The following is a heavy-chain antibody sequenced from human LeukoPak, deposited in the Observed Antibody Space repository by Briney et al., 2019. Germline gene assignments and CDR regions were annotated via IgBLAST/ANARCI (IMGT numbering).Heavy chain of an antibody. D-gene: IGHD3-22*01. CDR1: GYTFTSYG. V-gene: IGHV1-18*01. Sequence: ASVKVSCKASGYTFTSYGVSWVRQAPGQGLEWMGWISAYNGDTNYAQKLQGRVTMTTDTSTSTAYMELRSLRSDDTAVYYCARGGPAPHRITLIVVASSTDAFDIWGQGTMVTVSS. J-gene: IGHJ3*02. CDR2: ISAYNGDT. CDR3: ARGGPAPHRITLIVVASSTDAFDI.